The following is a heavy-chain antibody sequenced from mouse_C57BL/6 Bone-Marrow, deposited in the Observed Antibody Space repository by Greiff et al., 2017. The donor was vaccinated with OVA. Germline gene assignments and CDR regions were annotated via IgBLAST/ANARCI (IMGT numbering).Heavy chain of an antibody. CDR1: GYTFTSYW. CDR2: IDPSDSET. CDR3: ARSGSKWYFDY. Sequence: QVQLQQPGAELVRPGSSVKLSCKASGYTFTSYWMHWVKQRPIQGLEWIGNIDPSDSETHYNQKFKDKATLTVDKSSSTAYMQLSSLTSEDSAVYFCARSGSKWYFDYWGQGTTLTVSS. D-gene: IGHD1-1*01. J-gene: IGHJ2*01. V-gene: IGHV1-52*01.